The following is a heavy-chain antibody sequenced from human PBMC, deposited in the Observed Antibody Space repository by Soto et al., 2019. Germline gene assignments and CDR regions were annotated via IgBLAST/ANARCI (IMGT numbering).Heavy chain of an antibody. CDR3: ARGGISRIYQLPPFDP. CDR2: IYYSGST. V-gene: IGHV4-31*03. Sequence: PSETLSLTCTVSGGSISSGGYYWSWIRQHPGKGLEWVGYIYYSGSTYYNPSLKSRVTISVDTSMNQFSLRLTSVTAADTALYYCARGGISRIYQLPPFDPWGQGTLVTSPQ. CDR1: GGSISSGGYY. D-gene: IGHD2-2*01. J-gene: IGHJ5*02.